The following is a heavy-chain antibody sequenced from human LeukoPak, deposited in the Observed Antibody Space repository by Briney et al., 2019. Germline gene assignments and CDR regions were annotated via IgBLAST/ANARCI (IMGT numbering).Heavy chain of an antibody. V-gene: IGHV3-11*01. CDR1: GFTFSDYY. D-gene: IGHD3-3*01. CDR3: ARAYDFWSGYYWGYFDY. Sequence: GGSLRLSCAASGFTFSDYYMSWIRQAPGKGLEWVSYISSSGSTIYYAASVKGRFTISRDNAKNSLYLQMNSLRAEDTAVYYCARAYDFWSGYYWGYFDYWGQGTLVTVSS. J-gene: IGHJ4*02. CDR2: ISSSGSTI.